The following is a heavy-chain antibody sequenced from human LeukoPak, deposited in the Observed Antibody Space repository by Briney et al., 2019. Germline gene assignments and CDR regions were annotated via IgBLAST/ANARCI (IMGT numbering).Heavy chain of an antibody. CDR2: MNPNSGNT. V-gene: IGHV1-8*03. Sequence: ASVKVSCKASGYTFTSYDINWVRQATGQGLEWMGWMNPNSGNTGYAQKFQGRVTITRYTSISTAYMELSSLRSEDTAVYYCARSEYYGSGLGFDYWGQGTLVTVSS. J-gene: IGHJ4*02. D-gene: IGHD3-10*01. CDR1: GYTFTSYD. CDR3: ARSEYYGSGLGFDY.